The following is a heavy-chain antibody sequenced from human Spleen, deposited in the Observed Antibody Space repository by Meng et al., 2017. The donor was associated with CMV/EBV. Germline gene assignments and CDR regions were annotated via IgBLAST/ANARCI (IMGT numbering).Heavy chain of an antibody. J-gene: IGHJ4*02. CDR2: VSSDGSNK. Sequence: GGSLRLSCMTSGFAFGDYAMAWVRQAPGKGLEWVAVVSSDGSNKYYADSVRGRYTISRDNSKNTVYLQLNSLRAEDTALYYCARAPREPVAIGGIDYWGQGTLVTVSS. CDR1: GFAFGDYA. D-gene: IGHD2-2*02. V-gene: IGHV3-30*04. CDR3: ARAPREPVAIGGIDY.